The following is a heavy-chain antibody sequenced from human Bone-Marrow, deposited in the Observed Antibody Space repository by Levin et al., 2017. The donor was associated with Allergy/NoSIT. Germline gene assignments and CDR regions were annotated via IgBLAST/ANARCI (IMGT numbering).Heavy chain of an antibody. V-gene: IGHV4-59*08. CDR2: ISDSGST. J-gene: IGHJ4*02. CDR3: ARSRGSGSYFDS. Sequence: SETLSLTCIVSDGSIKSYYWSWIRQPPGKGLEWIGYISDSGSTNYSPSLKSRVTIPLDASKNQFSLKLSSVTAADTAVYYCARSRGSGSYFDSWGQGTLVTVSS. D-gene: IGHD3-10*01. CDR1: DGSIKSYY.